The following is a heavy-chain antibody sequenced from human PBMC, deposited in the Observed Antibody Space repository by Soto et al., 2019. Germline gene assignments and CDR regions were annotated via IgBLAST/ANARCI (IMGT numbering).Heavy chain of an antibody. J-gene: IGHJ4*02. V-gene: IGHV4-39*01. CDR3: ARQLKYDFWSGSGYFDN. CDR2: VYYSGST. CDR1: GSISSTEYY. Sequence: SETLPLTCIVSGSISSTEYYWGWIRQPPGKGLEWIGSVYYSGSTDYNPSLKSRVTISVDTSKNQFSLRVSSVTAADTALYYCARQLKYDFWSGSGYFDNWGQGALVTVSS. D-gene: IGHD3-3*01.